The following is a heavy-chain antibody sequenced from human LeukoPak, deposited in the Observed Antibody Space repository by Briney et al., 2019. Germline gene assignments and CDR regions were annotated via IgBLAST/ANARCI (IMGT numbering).Heavy chain of an antibody. J-gene: IGHJ1*01. CDR1: GFSFSSYG. CDR3: AKGYCSSTSCLPFQH. CDR2: ISYDGSNK. V-gene: IGHV3-30*18. Sequence: GGSLRLSCAASGFSFSSYGMHWVRQAPGKGLEWVAVISYDGSNKYYADSVKGRFTISRDNSKNTLYLQMNSLRAEDTAVYYCAKGYCSSTSCLPFQHWGQGTLVTVSS. D-gene: IGHD2-2*01.